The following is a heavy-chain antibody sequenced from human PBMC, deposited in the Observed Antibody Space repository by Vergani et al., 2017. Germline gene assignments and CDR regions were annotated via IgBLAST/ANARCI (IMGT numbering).Heavy chain of an antibody. J-gene: IGHJ4*02. V-gene: IGHV4-61*02. Sequence: QVQLQESGPGLVKPSQTLSLTCTVSGGSISSGSYYWSWIRQPAGKGLEWIGRIYTSGSTNYNPSLKSRVTISVDTSKNKFSLKLGSVTAADTAVYYCARTYSSGYNYFDYWGQGTLVTVSS. CDR1: GGSISSGSYY. CDR2: IYTSGST. D-gene: IGHD6-19*01. CDR3: ARTYSSGYNYFDY.